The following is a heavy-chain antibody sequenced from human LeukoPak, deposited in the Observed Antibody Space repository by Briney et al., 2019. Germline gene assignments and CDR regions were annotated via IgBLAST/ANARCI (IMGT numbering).Heavy chain of an antibody. V-gene: IGHV1-18*01. J-gene: IGHJ4*02. Sequence: VASVKVSCKAPGYTFKSYSIVWVRQAPGQRLEWVGWISPYSGDTNYAQKFQGRVTMTTDTSTSTVYLELRSLRSDDTAFYYCAREPSSPPNYGDDYWGQGTLVTVSS. CDR1: GYTFKSYS. D-gene: IGHD4-17*01. CDR2: ISPYSGDT. CDR3: AREPSSPPNYGDDY.